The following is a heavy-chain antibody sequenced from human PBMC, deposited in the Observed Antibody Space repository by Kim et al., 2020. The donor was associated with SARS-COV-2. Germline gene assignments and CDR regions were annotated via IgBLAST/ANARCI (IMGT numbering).Heavy chain of an antibody. CDR2: IYYSGST. CDR1: GGSISSGSYY. D-gene: IGHD3-22*01. CDR3: ARYGYYYDSSVYFLWAGISDVDV. Sequence: SETLSLTCTVSGGSISSGSYYWSWIRQPPGKGLEWIGYIYYSGSTNYNPSLKSRVTISVDTSKNQFSLKLSSVTAADTAVYYCARYGYYYDSSVYFLWAGISDVDVWGQGTTVTVSS. V-gene: IGHV4-61*01. J-gene: IGHJ6*02.